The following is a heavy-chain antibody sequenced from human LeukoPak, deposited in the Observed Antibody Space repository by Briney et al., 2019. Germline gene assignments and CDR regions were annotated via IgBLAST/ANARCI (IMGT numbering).Heavy chain of an antibody. CDR1: GFSISSYY. V-gene: IGHV4-59*01. CDR3: ARARDFCSGGRCYPEYLQH. Sequence: AETLSLTCTVSGFSISSYYWSWIRQPPGKGLEWVWDIYCSGSSNYNPSLKRRVTTSLKTSKNQLYLKLSSVTAADTAVYYCARARDFCSGGRCYPEYLQHWGQGTLVTVSS. D-gene: IGHD2-15*01. CDR2: IYCSGSS. J-gene: IGHJ1*01.